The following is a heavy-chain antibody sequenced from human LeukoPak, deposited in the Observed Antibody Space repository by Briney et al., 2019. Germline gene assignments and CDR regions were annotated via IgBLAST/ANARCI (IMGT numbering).Heavy chain of an antibody. Sequence: GGSLRPSCAASGFTFDDYAMHWVRQAPGKGLEWVSGVTWNSGSIGYADSVKGRFTISRDNDKNSLYLQMNSLRVEDTALYYCAKDIGSTPYYYYGMDVWGQGTTVTVSS. CDR1: GFTFDDYA. J-gene: IGHJ6*02. D-gene: IGHD4-11*01. V-gene: IGHV3-9*01. CDR2: VTWNSGSI. CDR3: AKDIGSTPYYYYGMDV.